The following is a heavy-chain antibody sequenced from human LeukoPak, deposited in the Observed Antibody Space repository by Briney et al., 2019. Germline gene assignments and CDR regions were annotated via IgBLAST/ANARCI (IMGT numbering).Heavy chain of an antibody. Sequence: GASVKVSCKASGGTFSSYAISWVRQAPGQGLEWMGRIIPILGIANCAQKFQGRVTITADKSTSTAYMELSSLRSEDTAVYYCASASYSNYVRYWGQGTLVTVSS. CDR3: ASASYSNYVRY. CDR1: GGTFSSYA. J-gene: IGHJ4*02. CDR2: IIPILGIA. D-gene: IGHD4-11*01. V-gene: IGHV1-69*04.